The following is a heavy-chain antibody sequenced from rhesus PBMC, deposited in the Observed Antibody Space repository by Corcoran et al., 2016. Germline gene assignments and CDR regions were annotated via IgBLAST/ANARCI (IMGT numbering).Heavy chain of an antibody. J-gene: IGHJ6*01. CDR1: GGSISADYY. V-gene: IGHV4-106*01. CDR3: ARDLGATNWNDVEYGLDS. Sequence: QVQLQESGPGLVKPSETLSLTCAVSGGSISADYYWSWIRQPPGKGLEWIGYIFGCSGGTNYNPSLKNRVTISIDTSKNQFSLKLSSVTAADTAVYDCARDLGATNWNDVEYGLDSWGQGVVVTVSS. CDR2: IFGCSGGT. D-gene: IGHD1-7*02.